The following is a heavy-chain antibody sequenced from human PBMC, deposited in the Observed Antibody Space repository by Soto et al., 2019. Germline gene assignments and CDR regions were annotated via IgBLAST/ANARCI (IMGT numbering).Heavy chain of an antibody. D-gene: IGHD1-1*01. J-gene: IGHJ4*02. Sequence: QVQLVESGGGVVQPGRSLRLSCAASGFTFSSYGMHWVRQAPGKGLEWVAVISHDGINKYYADSVKGRFTISRDNSKNTLYLQMNSLRAEDTAVYYCAKSVYYWNDGFFDYWGQGTLVTVSS. CDR3: AKSVYYWNDGFFDY. CDR1: GFTFSSYG. V-gene: IGHV3-30*18. CDR2: ISHDGINK.